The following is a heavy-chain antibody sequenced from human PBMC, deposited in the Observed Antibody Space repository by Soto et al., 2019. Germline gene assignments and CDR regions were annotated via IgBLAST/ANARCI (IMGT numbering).Heavy chain of an antibody. CDR2: ISGRGDST. CDR3: AKERDNGADRYYFDD. J-gene: IGHJ4*02. V-gene: IGHV3-23*01. CDR1: GFTFSSYA. D-gene: IGHD2-8*01. Sequence: EVQLLESGGILVHSGGSLRLSCAASGFTFSSYAMTWVRQAPGKGLEWVSAISGRGDSTYYADSVKGRFTISRDQSKNTLYLPMHSLRAEDTAVYFCAKERDNGADRYYFDDWGQGPLVSVSS.